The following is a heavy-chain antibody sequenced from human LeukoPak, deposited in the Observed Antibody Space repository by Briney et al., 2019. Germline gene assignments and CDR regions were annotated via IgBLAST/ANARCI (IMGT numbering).Heavy chain of an antibody. CDR3: AELGITMIGGV. V-gene: IGHV3-48*03. Sequence: GGSLRLSCAASGFTFSSYEMNWVRQAPGKGLGWVSYISSRGSTIYYADSVKGRFTISRDNAKNSLYLQMNSLRAEDTAVYYCAELGITMIGGVWGKGTTVTISS. J-gene: IGHJ6*04. CDR2: ISSRGSTI. CDR1: GFTFSSYE. D-gene: IGHD3-10*02.